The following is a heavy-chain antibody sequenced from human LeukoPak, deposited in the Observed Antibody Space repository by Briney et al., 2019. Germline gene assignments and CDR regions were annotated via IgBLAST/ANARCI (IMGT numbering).Heavy chain of an antibody. V-gene: IGHV3-23*01. CDR2: FSGSGGNT. D-gene: IGHD5-24*01. J-gene: IGHJ4*02. Sequence: GGSLRLSCAASGFTFSSYAMSWVRQAPGKGLEWVSTFSGSGGNTYYADSVKGRFTISRDNSKNTLYLQMNSLRAEDTAVYYCAKSGXNRFDYWGQGTLVTVXX. CDR1: GFTFSSYA. CDR3: AKSGXNRFDY.